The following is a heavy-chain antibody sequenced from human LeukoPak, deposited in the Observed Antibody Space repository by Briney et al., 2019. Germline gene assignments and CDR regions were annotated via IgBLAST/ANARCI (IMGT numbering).Heavy chain of an antibody. Sequence: PSETLSLTCTVSGGSISSGDFYWSWIRQPPGKGLEWIGYFFYSGSTYYNPSLKSRVTISVDTSKNQFSLKLSSVTAADTAVYYCARDRGYCRGGSCYSGLIDYWGQGTLVTVSS. J-gene: IGHJ4*02. CDR3: ARDRGYCRGGSCYSGLIDY. D-gene: IGHD2-15*01. CDR1: GGSISSGDFY. V-gene: IGHV4-30-4*01. CDR2: FFYSGST.